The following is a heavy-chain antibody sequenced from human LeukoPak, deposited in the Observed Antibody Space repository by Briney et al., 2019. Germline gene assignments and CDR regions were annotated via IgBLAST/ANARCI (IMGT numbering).Heavy chain of an antibody. Sequence: SEALSLTCAVYGGSFSGYYWSWIRQPPGKGLEWIGEINHSGSTNYNPSLKSRVTISVDTSKNQFSLKLSSVTAADTAVYYCAKGAGTVDYWGQGTLVTVSS. CDR2: INHSGST. D-gene: IGHD6-13*01. CDR1: GGSFSGYY. CDR3: AKGAGTVDY. J-gene: IGHJ4*02. V-gene: IGHV4-34*01.